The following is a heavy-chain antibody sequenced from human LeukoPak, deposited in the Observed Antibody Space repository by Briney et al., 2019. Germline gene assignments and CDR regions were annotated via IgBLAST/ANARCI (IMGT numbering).Heavy chain of an antibody. D-gene: IGHD5/OR15-5a*01. CDR3: ARCLRHPKFYFDY. CDR2: ISDSGNTM. V-gene: IGHV3-48*02. J-gene: IGHJ4*02. CDR1: GFTFSSHS. Sequence: GGPLRLSCAASGFTFSSHSMNWVRQAPGGGLEWVSFISDSGNTMYYAESVKGRFTISRDNAKNSLFLQMDSVRDEDSAVYYCARCLRHPKFYFDYWGQGTLVTVSS.